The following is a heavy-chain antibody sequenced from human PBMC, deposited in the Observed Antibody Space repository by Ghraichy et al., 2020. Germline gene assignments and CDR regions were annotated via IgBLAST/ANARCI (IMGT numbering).Heavy chain of an antibody. D-gene: IGHD2-15*01. J-gene: IGHJ3*02. V-gene: IGHV1-58*01. CDR2: IVVGSGNT. CDR1: GFTFTSSA. Sequence: SVKVSCKASGFTFTSSAVQWVRQARGQRLEWIGWIVVGSGNTNYAQKFQERVTITRDMSTSTAYMELSSLRSEDTAVYYCAAVSGYCSGGSCYSESAFDIWGQGTMVTVSS. CDR3: AAVSGYCSGGSCYSESAFDI.